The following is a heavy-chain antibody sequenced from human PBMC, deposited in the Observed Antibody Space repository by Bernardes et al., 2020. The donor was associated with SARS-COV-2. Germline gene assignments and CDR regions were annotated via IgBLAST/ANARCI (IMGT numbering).Heavy chain of an antibody. J-gene: IGHJ3*02. CDR2: ISYDGSNE. D-gene: IGHD5-18*01. V-gene: IGHV3-30*01. CDR3: ARGQQPWSPISGDAFDI. Sequence: GGSLRLSCAASGFTFSSYAMHWVRQAPGKGLEWVAIISYDGSNEYYADSVKGRFTISRDDSKNTLFLQMNSLRDEDTAVYYCARGQQPWSPISGDAFDIWGQGTMVSVSS. CDR1: GFTFSSYA.